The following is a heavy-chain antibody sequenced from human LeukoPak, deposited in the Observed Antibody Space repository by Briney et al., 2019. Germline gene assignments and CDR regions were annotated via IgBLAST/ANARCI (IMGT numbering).Heavy chain of an antibody. CDR3: ARGRQWLGVQDP. CDR2: IYSSGST. CDR1: GGSISSYY. Sequence: SETLSLTCTVSGGSISSYYWSWIRQPAGKGLEWIGRIYSSGSTNYNPSLKSRVTMSVDTSKNQFSLKVSSVTAADTAVYYCARGRQWLGVQDPWGQGTLVTVSS. V-gene: IGHV4-4*07. J-gene: IGHJ5*02. D-gene: IGHD6-19*01.